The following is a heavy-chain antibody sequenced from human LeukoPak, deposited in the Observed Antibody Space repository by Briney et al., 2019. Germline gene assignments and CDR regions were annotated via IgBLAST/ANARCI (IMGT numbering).Heavy chain of an antibody. CDR1: GYTFTSYG. J-gene: IGHJ5*02. CDR2: ISAYNGNT. D-gene: IGHD6-13*01. CDR3: ARVAAAGNWFDP. V-gene: IGHV1-18*01. Sequence: ASVKVSCKASGYTFTSYGISWVRQAPGQGLEWMGWISAYNGNTNYAQKLQGRVTMTTDTSTSTAYMELRSMRSDDTAVYYCARVAAAGNWFDPWGQGTLVTVSS.